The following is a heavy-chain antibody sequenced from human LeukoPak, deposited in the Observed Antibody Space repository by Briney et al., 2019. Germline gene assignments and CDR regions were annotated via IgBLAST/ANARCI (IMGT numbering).Heavy chain of an antibody. Sequence: GASVKVSCKASGYTFTSYGISWVRQAPGQGLEWMGWISAYNGNTNYAQKLQGRVTMTTDTSTSTAYMELRSLRSDDTAVYYCARDRVGYYYDSSGYPTPYFFDYWGQGTLVTVSS. CDR2: ISAYNGNT. CDR3: ARDRVGYYYDSSGYPTPYFFDY. V-gene: IGHV1-18*01. J-gene: IGHJ4*02. D-gene: IGHD3-22*01. CDR1: GYTFTSYG.